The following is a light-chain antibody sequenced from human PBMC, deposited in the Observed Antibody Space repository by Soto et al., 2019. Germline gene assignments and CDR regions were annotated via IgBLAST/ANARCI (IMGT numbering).Light chain of an antibody. Sequence: QSVLTKPASVSGSPGQSITIVCTGTSSDVGGYNYVSWYQQHPGKAPKLMIYDVSNRPSGVSNRFSGSKSGNTASLTISGLQAEDEADYYCSSYTSSSTLYVFGTGTKVTVL. V-gene: IGLV2-14*01. CDR2: DVS. CDR1: SSDVGGYNY. CDR3: SSYTSSSTLYV. J-gene: IGLJ1*01.